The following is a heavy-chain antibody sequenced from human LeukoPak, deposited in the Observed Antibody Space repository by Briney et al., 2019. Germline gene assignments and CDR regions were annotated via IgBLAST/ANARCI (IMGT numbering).Heavy chain of an antibody. Sequence: PSQTLSLTCTVSGGSISSGSYYWSWIRQPAGKGLEWIGRIYTSGSTNYNPSLKSRVTISVDTSKNQFSLKLSSVTAADTAVYYCATLTMVRGVIVDYWGQGTLVTVSS. J-gene: IGHJ4*02. V-gene: IGHV4-61*02. CDR3: ATLTMVRGVIVDY. D-gene: IGHD3-10*01. CDR2: IYTSGST. CDR1: GGSISSGSYY.